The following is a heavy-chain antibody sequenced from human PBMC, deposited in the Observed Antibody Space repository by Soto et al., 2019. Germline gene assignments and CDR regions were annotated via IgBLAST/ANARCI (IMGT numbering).Heavy chain of an antibody. Sequence: QVQLVESGGGVVQPGRSLRLSCAASGFTFSSYGMHWVRQAPGKGLEWVAVISYDGSNKYYADSVKGRFTISRDNSKNTLYLQMNSLRAEDTAVYYCAKARNYDFWSGYPTLPDYWGQGTLVTVSS. CDR3: AKARNYDFWSGYPTLPDY. CDR2: ISYDGSNK. V-gene: IGHV3-30*18. CDR1: GFTFSSYG. D-gene: IGHD3-3*01. J-gene: IGHJ4*02.